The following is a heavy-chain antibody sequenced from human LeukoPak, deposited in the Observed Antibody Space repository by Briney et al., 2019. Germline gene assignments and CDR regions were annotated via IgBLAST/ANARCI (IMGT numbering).Heavy chain of an antibody. D-gene: IGHD6-19*01. Sequence: ASVKVSCKASGYTFTTYGISWVRQAPGHGLEWMGWISTYNGNTNYAQKLQGRVTMPTDTSTSTAYMELRSLRSDDTAVYYCARDTYNSGWCSDYWGQGTLVTVSS. CDR2: ISTYNGNT. CDR1: GYTFTTYG. J-gene: IGHJ4*02. V-gene: IGHV1-18*01. CDR3: ARDTYNSGWCSDY.